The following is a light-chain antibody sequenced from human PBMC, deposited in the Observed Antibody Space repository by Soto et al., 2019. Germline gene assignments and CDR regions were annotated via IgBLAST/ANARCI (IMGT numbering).Light chain of an antibody. CDR3: QQYGSSPLWT. CDR1: QNIGSW. V-gene: IGKV1-5*03. CDR2: TAS. Sequence: DIQMTQSPSTLSGSVGDRVVTTCHTSQNIGSWLAWYQQQPGKVPKLLIYTASTLQSGVPSRFSGSRSGAEFTPTISSLEPEDYAVYYCQQYGSSPLWTFGQGTKVDI. J-gene: IGKJ1*01.